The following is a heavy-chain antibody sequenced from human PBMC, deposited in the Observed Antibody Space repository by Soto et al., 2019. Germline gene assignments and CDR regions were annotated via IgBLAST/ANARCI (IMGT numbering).Heavy chain of an antibody. V-gene: IGHV4-59*01. CDR2: IYYSGST. D-gene: IGHD5-12*01. Sequence: PSETLSLTCTVSGGSISSYYWSWIRQPPGKGLEWIGYIYYSGSTNYNPSLKSRGTISVDTSKNQFSLKLSSVTAADTAVYYCARAARDGYILFAYWGQGTLVTVSS. CDR3: ARAARDGYILFAY. CDR1: GGSISSYY. J-gene: IGHJ4*02.